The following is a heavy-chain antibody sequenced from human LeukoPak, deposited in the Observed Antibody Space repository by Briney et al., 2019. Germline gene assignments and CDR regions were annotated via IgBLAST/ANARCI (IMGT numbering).Heavy chain of an antibody. CDR2: IYYSGST. V-gene: IGHV4-61*01. J-gene: IGHJ3*02. D-gene: IGHD3-10*01. CDR1: GGSVSSGSYY. CDR3: ASNRGLWFGELLDAFDI. Sequence: PSETLSLTCTVSGGSVSSGSYYWSWIRQPSGKGLEWIGYIYYSGSTNYNPSLKSRVTISVDTSKNQFSLKLSSVTAADTAVYYCASNRGLWFGELLDAFDIWGQGTMVTVSS.